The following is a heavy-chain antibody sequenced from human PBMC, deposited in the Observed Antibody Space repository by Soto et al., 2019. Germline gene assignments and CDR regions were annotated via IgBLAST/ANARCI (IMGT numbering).Heavy chain of an antibody. Sequence: GGSMRLSCAASGFTFSSYEMNWVRQAPGKGLEWVSYISSSGSTIYYADSVKGRFTISRDNAKNSLYLQMSSLRAEDTAVYYCAGVSLGDPFDYWGQGTLVTVSS. V-gene: IGHV3-48*03. CDR1: GFTFSSYE. CDR2: ISSSGSTI. CDR3: AGVSLGDPFDY. D-gene: IGHD4-17*01. J-gene: IGHJ4*02.